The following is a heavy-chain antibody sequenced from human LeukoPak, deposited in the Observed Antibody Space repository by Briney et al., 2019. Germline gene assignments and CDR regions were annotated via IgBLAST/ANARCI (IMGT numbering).Heavy chain of an antibody. V-gene: IGHV1-2*02. CDR1: GYTFTGYY. J-gene: IGHJ6*03. Sequence: ASVKVSCKASGYTFTGYYMHWVRQAPGQGLEWMGWINPNSGGTNYAQKFQGKVTMTRDTSISTAYMELSRLRSDDTAVYYCARGWSGSYYSHYYYYMDVWGKGTTVTVSS. CDR2: INPNSGGT. CDR3: ARGWSGSYYSHYYYYMDV. D-gene: IGHD1-26*01.